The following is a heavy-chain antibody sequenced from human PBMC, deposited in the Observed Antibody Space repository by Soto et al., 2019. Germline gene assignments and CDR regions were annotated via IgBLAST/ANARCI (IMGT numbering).Heavy chain of an antibody. Sequence: GESLKISCKGSGYSFTSYWICWVRQMPGKGLEWMGRIDPSDSYTNYSPSFQGHVTISADKSISTAYLQWSSLKASDTAMYYCARHSTIFGVVTRKKYYFDYWGQGTLVTVSS. CDR3: ARHSTIFGVVTRKKYYFDY. J-gene: IGHJ4*02. CDR2: IDPSDSYT. D-gene: IGHD3-3*01. CDR1: GYSFTSYW. V-gene: IGHV5-10-1*01.